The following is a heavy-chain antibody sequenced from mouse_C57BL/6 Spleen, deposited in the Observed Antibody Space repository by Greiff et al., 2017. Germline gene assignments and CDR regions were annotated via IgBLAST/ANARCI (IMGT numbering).Heavy chain of an antibody. J-gene: IGHJ4*01. V-gene: IGHV1-15*01. Sequence: VQLQQSGAELVRPGASVTLSCKASGYTFTDYEMHWVKQTPVHGLEWIGAIDPETGGTAYNQKFEGKAILTADKSSSTAYMELRSLTSEDSAVYYCTRDAMDYWGQGTSVTVSS. CDR2: IDPETGGT. CDR1: GYTFTDYE. CDR3: TRDAMDY.